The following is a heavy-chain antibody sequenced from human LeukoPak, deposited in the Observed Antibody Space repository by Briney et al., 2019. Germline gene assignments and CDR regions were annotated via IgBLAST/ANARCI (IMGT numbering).Heavy chain of an antibody. D-gene: IGHD3-22*01. V-gene: IGHV1-18*01. CDR1: GYTFTSYG. J-gene: IGHJ3*02. CDR3: ARHLASAYDSSGVAFDI. Sequence: ASVKVSCKGSGYTFTSYGISWVRQAPGQGLEWMGWISAYNGNTNYAQKLQGRVTMTTDTSTSTAYMELRSLRSDDTAVYYCARHLASAYDSSGVAFDIWGQGTMVTVSS. CDR2: ISAYNGNT.